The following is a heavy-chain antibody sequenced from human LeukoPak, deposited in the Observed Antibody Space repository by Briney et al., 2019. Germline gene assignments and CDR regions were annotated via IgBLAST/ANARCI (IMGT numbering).Heavy chain of an antibody. CDR3: ARSILLNGDYYYYGMDV. CDR1: GGTFSSYA. CDR2: IIPIFGTA. Sequence: GASVKVSCKASGGTFSSYAISWVRQAPGQGLEWMGGIIPIFGTANYAQKFQGRVTITTDEPTSTAYMELSSLRSEDTAVYYCARSILLNGDYYYYGMDVWGQGTTVTVSS. D-gene: IGHD4-17*01. J-gene: IGHJ6*02. V-gene: IGHV1-69*05.